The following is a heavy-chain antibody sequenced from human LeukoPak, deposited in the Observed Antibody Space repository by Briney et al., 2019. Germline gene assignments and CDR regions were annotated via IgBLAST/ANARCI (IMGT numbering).Heavy chain of an antibody. D-gene: IGHD3-16*01. V-gene: IGHV3-7*03. J-gene: IGHJ6*02. CDR1: GFTFSSYW. CDR3: ARGGGLDV. CDR2: INHNGNVN. Sequence: GGSLRLSCAASGFTFSSYWMNWPRQAPGKGLEWVASINHNGNVNYYVDSVKGRFTISRDNAKNSLYLQMSNLRAEDTAVYFCARGGGLDVWGQGATVTVSS.